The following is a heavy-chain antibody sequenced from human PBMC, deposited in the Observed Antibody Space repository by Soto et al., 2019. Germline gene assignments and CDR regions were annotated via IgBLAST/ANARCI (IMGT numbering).Heavy chain of an antibody. CDR2: IKPDGSEK. D-gene: IGHD4-17*01. V-gene: IGHV3-7*01. Sequence: EVHLVESGGGLVQPGGSLRLSCAASAFTFSQHWMSWVRQALGKGLEWVADIKPDGSEKYYVDSVKGRFTISRDNAKNSVYLQMNSLRAEDTAVYYCVRGHYGRDYWGQGTLVTVSS. J-gene: IGHJ4*02. CDR3: VRGHYGRDY. CDR1: AFTFSQHW.